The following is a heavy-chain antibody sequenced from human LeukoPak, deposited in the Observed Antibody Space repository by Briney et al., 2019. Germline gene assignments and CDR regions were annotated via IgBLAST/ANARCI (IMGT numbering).Heavy chain of an antibody. Sequence: ASVKVSCKASGYTFTSYGISWVRQAPGQGLEWMGWISAYNGNTNYAQKLQGRVTMTTDTSTSTAYMELRSLRSDDTAVYYCARRVRTYGDYVHPAWFDPWGQGTLVTVSS. J-gene: IGHJ5*02. CDR1: GYTFTSYG. V-gene: IGHV1-18*01. D-gene: IGHD4-17*01. CDR3: ARRVRTYGDYVHPAWFDP. CDR2: ISAYNGNT.